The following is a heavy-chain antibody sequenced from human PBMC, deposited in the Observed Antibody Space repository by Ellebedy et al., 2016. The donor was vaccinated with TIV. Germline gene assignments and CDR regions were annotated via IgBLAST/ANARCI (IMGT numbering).Heavy chain of an antibody. V-gene: IGHV3-20*03. Sequence: GGSLRLSXGASGLTFDDYGMTWVRQAPGKGLEWVSGINWNGGSRDYPDSVKGRFTISRDNAKNSLYLQMNSLRVDDTALYYCARRSGYSYGHIDSWGQGTLVTVSS. CDR2: INWNGGSR. D-gene: IGHD5-18*01. CDR1: GLTFDDYG. J-gene: IGHJ4*02. CDR3: ARRSGYSYGHIDS.